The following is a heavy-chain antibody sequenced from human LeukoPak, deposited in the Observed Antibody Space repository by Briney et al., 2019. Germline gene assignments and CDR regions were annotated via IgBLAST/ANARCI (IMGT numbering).Heavy chain of an antibody. CDR3: AGNYYGSGSYYSEDRY. CDR1: GGSISSGSYY. J-gene: IGHJ4*02. Sequence: SETLSLTCTVSGGSISSGSYYWSWIRQPAGKGLEWIGRIYTSGSTNDNPSLKSRVTRSVDTSKNQFSLKLSSVTAADTAVYYCAGNYYGSGSYYSEDRYWGQGTLVTVSS. D-gene: IGHD3-10*01. CDR2: IYTSGST. V-gene: IGHV4-61*02.